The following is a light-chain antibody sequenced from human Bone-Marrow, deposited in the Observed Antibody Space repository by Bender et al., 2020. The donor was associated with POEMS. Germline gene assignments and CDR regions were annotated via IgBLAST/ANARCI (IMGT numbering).Light chain of an antibody. J-gene: IGLJ2*01. Sequence: QSVLTQPPSVSGVPGQRVTISCTGSSSNIGADYEVHWYQHLPGAAPKLLIYGNNNRPSGVPDRISGSKAGASASLAITGLQADDEAEYYCHSYDSTLSTVVFGGGTRLTVL. CDR1: SSNIGADYE. V-gene: IGLV1-40*01. CDR3: HSYDSTLSTVV. CDR2: GNN.